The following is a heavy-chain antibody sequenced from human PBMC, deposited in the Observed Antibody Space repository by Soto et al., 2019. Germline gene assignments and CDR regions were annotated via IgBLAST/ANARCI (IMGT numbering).Heavy chain of an antibody. D-gene: IGHD2-15*01. CDR3: TSPDIWCSGGSCFDAFDI. V-gene: IGHV4-39*01. J-gene: IGHJ3*02. CDR2: IYYSGST. CDR1: GGSIRSSRYY. Sequence: QLQLQESGPGLVKPSETLSLTCTVSGGSIRSSRYYWGWIRQPPGKGLEWIGSIYYSGSTYYNPYITSRVTISVDTSKNQFSLKLSFVPAADAELYSCTSPDIWCSGGSCFDAFDICGPGTMVTVSS.